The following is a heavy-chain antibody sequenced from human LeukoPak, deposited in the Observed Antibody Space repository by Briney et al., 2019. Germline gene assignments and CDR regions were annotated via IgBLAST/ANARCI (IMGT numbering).Heavy chain of an antibody. V-gene: IGHV4-4*07. CDR2: IYTSGST. D-gene: IGHD3-3*01. Sequence: SETLSLTCTVSGGSISSYYWSWIRQPAGKGLEWIGRIYTSGSTNYNPSPKSRVTMSIDTSKNQLSLKLSSVTAADTAVYYCAKYYDFWSGYYDIWGQGTMVTVSS. CDR3: AKYYDFWSGYYDI. CDR1: GGSISSYY. J-gene: IGHJ3*02.